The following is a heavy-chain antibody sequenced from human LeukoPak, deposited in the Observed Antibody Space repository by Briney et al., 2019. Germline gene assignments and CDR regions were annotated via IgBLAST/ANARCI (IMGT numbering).Heavy chain of an antibody. CDR1: GDSVSSNSAA. D-gene: IGHD3-22*01. V-gene: IGHV6-1*01. J-gene: IGHJ1*01. CDR2: TYYRCKWYN. CDR3: ARAIRYYYDSSGYYAEYFQH. Sequence: SQTLSLSCAISGDSVSSNSAAWNWIRQSPSRGLEWLGRTYYRCKWYNDYAVSVKSRITINPDTSKNQFSLQLNSVTPEDTAVYYCARAIRYYYDSSGYYAEYFQHWGQGTLVTVSS.